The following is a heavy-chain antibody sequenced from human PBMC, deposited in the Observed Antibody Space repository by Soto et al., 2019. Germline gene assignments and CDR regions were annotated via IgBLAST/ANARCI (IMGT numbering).Heavy chain of an antibody. D-gene: IGHD2-8*01. Sequence: QVQLQESGPGLVTPSQTLSLTCTVSGGSIRSSGYYWSWIRQHPGKGLEWIGYIYYNGDAYYNPSLKSRVTISVDTSKNQSSLKLSSVTAADTAVYYCAREYGDYGDYWGQGTLVTVSS. CDR1: GGSIRSSGYY. CDR3: AREYGDYGDY. J-gene: IGHJ4*02. CDR2: IYYNGDA. V-gene: IGHV4-31*03.